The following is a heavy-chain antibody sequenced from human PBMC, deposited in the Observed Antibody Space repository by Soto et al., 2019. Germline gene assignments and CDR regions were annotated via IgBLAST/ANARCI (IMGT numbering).Heavy chain of an antibody. Sequence: ASVKVSCKASGGTFSSYAISWVRQAPGQGLEWMGGIIPIFGTANYAQKFQGRVTITADESTSTAYMELSSLRSEDTAVYYCARPDYYDRSGSNWFDPWGQGTLVTVSS. V-gene: IGHV1-69*13. CDR1: GGTFSSYA. CDR3: ARPDYYDRSGSNWFDP. J-gene: IGHJ5*02. D-gene: IGHD3-22*01. CDR2: IIPIFGTA.